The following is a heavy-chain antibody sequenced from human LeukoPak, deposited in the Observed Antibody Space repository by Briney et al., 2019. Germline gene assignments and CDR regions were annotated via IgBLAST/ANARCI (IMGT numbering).Heavy chain of an antibody. CDR3: ANHLACGSTSCPPFDY. J-gene: IGHJ4*02. V-gene: IGHV3-21*01. D-gene: IGHD2-2*01. CDR2: ISNSGSYI. Sequence: GGSLRLSCAASGFTFSSCSMNWVRQAPGKGLEWVSSISNSGSYIYYADSVKGRFTISRDNAKNSLYLQMNSLRAEDTAVYYYANHLACGSTSCPPFDYWGQGTLVTVSS. CDR1: GFTFSSCS.